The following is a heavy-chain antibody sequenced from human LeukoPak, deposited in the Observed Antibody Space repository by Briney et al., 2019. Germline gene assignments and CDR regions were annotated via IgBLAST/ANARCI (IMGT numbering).Heavy chain of an antibody. V-gene: IGHV1-8*01. Sequence: ASVKVSCKASGYTFTSYDINWVRQATGQGLEWMGWMNPNSGNTGYAQKFQGRVTMTRNTSISTAYMELSSLRSEDTAVYYCARGVRRVPALSPEYYFDYWGQGTLVTVSS. D-gene: IGHD2-2*01. J-gene: IGHJ4*02. CDR2: MNPNSGNT. CDR3: ARGVRRVPALSPEYYFDY. CDR1: GYTFTSYD.